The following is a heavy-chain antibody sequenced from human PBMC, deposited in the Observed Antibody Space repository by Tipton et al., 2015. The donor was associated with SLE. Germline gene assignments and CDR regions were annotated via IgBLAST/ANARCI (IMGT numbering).Heavy chain of an antibody. CDR1: GFTFSSYA. Sequence: SLRLSCAASGFTFSSYAMHWVRQAPGKGLEWVAVISYDGSNKYYADSVKGRFTISRDNSKNTLYLQMNSLRAEDTAVYYCARDWGSTVDYWGQGTLVTVSS. D-gene: IGHD3-16*01. CDR2: ISYDGSNK. J-gene: IGHJ4*02. V-gene: IGHV3-30-3*01. CDR3: ARDWGSTVDY.